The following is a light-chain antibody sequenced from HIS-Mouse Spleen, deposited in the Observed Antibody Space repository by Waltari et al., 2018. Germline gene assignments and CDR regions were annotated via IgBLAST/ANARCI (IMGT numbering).Light chain of an antibody. Sequence: PPSVSVSPGERATLSRRASQSVSSNLAWYQQKPGQAPRLLIYGASTRATGIPARFSGSGSGTEFTLTISSMQSEDFAVYYCQQYNNWWTFGQGTKVEIK. CDR2: GAS. J-gene: IGKJ1*01. V-gene: IGKV3-15*01. CDR3: QQYNNWWT. CDR1: QSVSSN.